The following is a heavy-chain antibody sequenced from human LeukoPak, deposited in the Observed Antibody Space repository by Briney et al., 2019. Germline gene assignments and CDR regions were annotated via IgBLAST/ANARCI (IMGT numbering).Heavy chain of an antibody. Sequence: PGGPLRLSCAASGFPFSSYWMHWVRQAPGEGLVWVSHINGGGSTTRYADSVKGRLTISRDNAKNTLYLQMNSLRAEDTAVYYCARGGGHSYDYHHYWGQGTLVTVSS. V-gene: IGHV3-74*01. J-gene: IGHJ4*02. D-gene: IGHD3-16*01. CDR1: GFPFSSYW. CDR2: INGGGSTT. CDR3: ARGGGHSYDYHHY.